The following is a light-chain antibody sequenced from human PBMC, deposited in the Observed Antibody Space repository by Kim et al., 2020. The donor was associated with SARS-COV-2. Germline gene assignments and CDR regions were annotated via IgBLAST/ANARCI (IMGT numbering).Light chain of an antibody. CDR3: HLYGSSPPLT. CDR1: QSHGSSN. Sequence: PGERATLSCRGSQSHGSSNVAWYQQKPGQAPRHLIYDASSSATGIPDRFSGSGAGTAFTLTTIRLEPQDSAVYYCHLYGSSPPLTFGGGTKVDIK. J-gene: IGKJ4*01. CDR2: DAS. V-gene: IGKV3-20*01.